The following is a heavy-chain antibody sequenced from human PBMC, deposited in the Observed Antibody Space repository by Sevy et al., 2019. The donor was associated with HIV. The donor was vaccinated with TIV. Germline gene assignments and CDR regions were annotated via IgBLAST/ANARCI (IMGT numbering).Heavy chain of an antibody. CDR3: ARLEGVNPEYFDS. D-gene: IGHD2-8*01. CDR1: VSSGSIGASNSY. Sequence: SETLSLSCTVSVSSGSIGASNSYSGWIRQHPGKGLEWIGSVHYRGSTYYHPSLKSRVTISIHTSRNLFSLELKSVTAADTAFYFCARLEGVNPEYFDSWGRGILVTVSS. V-gene: IGHV4-39*01. J-gene: IGHJ4*02. CDR2: VHYRGST.